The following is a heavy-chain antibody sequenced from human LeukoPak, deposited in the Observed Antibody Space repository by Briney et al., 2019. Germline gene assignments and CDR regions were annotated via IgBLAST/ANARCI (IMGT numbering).Heavy chain of an antibody. J-gene: IGHJ6*02. CDR1: GFTFSDYS. Sequence: PGGSLRLSCAASGFTFSDYSMNWVRQAPGKGLEWVSSISSSSSYIYYADSVKGRFTISRDNAKNSLYLQMNSLRAEDTAVYYCARVPYCSGGSCHHADVWGQGTTVTVSS. CDR3: ARVPYCSGGSCHHADV. V-gene: IGHV3-21*01. CDR2: ISSSSSYI. D-gene: IGHD2-15*01.